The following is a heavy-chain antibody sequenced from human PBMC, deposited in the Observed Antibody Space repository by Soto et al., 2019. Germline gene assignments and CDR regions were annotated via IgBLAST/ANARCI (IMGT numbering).Heavy chain of an antibody. Sequence: GGSLRLSCAASGFTFSSYGMHWVRQAPGKGLEWVAVIWYDGSNKYYADSVKGRFTISRDNSKNTLYLQMNSLRAEDTAVYYCAREGGAVAVFDYWGQGTLVTVSS. V-gene: IGHV3-33*01. D-gene: IGHD6-19*01. J-gene: IGHJ4*02. CDR3: AREGGAVAVFDY. CDR1: GFTFSSYG. CDR2: IWYDGSNK.